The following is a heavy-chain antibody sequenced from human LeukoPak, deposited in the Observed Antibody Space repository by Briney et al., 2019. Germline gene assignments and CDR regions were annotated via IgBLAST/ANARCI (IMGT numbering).Heavy chain of an antibody. CDR1: GYIFTNYD. J-gene: IGHJ5*01. CDR2: MNPNSGNT. V-gene: IGHV1-8*01. D-gene: IGHD1-26*01. Sequence: ASVKVSCKASGYIFTNYDINWVRQATGPGLEWMGWMNPNSGNTGYAQKFQGRVTMTRNTSISTAYMELSSLRSEDTALYYCARDIAGATKGGWFDSWGQGTPVTVSS. CDR3: ARDIAGATKGGWFDS.